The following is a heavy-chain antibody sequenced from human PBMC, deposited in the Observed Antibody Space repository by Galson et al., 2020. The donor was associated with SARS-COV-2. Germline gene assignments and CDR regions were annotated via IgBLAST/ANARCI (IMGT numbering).Heavy chain of an antibody. CDR1: GYRFTSHW. D-gene: IGHD3-9*01. CDR3: GRLGWGDILTGYCTAVDC. CDR2: IYPGDSDT. Sequence: GESLKTSCKGSGYRFTSHWLGWVRQMPGKGLEWMGIIYPGDSDTRYSPSFQGQVPIPADKSISTAYLQWSSLKASDTAMYYCGRLGWGDILTGYCTAVDCWGNGALVTGSS. J-gene: IGHJ4*03. V-gene: IGHV5-51*01.